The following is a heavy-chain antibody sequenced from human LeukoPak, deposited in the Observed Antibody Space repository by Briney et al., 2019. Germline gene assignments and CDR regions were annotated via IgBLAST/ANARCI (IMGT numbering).Heavy chain of an antibody. CDR3: ARSRPRAPYYYYYMDV. V-gene: IGHV4-4*09. Sequence: SETLSLTCTVSGGSISSYYWSWIRQPPGRGLEWIGYIYTSGSTNYNPSLKSRVTISVDTSKNQFSLKLSSVTAADTAVYYCARSRPRAPYYYYYMDVWGKGTTVTVSS. CDR2: IYTSGST. J-gene: IGHJ6*03. CDR1: GGSISSYY.